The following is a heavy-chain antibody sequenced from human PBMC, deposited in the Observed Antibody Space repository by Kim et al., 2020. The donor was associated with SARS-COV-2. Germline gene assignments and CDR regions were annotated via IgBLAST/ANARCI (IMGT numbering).Heavy chain of an antibody. CDR3: AGLPHWSGRSSPFDP. Sequence: GESLKISCKGFGYIFSNYWIGWVRQMPGKGLEWMAIINPADSNTKYSPSFQGQVTISVDKSTSSAYLQWSSLKASDTAIYYCAGLPHWSGRSSPFDPWG. V-gene: IGHV5-51*01. CDR1: GYIFSNYW. D-gene: IGHD3-3*01. J-gene: IGHJ5*02. CDR2: INPADSNT.